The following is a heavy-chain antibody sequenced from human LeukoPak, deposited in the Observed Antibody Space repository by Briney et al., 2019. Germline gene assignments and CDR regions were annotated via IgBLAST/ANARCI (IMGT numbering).Heavy chain of an antibody. V-gene: IGHV3-33*06. CDR1: GFTFSIYG. J-gene: IGHJ3*02. Sequence: GGSLRLSCAASGFTFSIYGMHWVRQAPGKGLEWVAVIWFDGNNNYYADSVKGRFTISRDNSKNTLSLQVNSLRAEETDVYYCAKVMGERFGNGAFDNWGQGTMVTVSS. CDR3: AKVMGERFGNGAFDN. CDR2: IWFDGNNN. D-gene: IGHD2-8*01.